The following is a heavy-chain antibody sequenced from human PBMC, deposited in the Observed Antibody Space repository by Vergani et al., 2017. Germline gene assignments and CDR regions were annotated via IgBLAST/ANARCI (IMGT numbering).Heavy chain of an antibody. J-gene: IGHJ6*03. V-gene: IGHV1-2*02. D-gene: IGHD2-15*01. Sequence: QVQLVQSGAEVKKPGASVKVSCKASGYTFTGYYMHWVRQAPGQGLEWMGWINPNSGGTNYAQKFQGRVTMTRDTSISTAYMELSRLRSDDTAVDYGARPDMGGALHYYNMDGGGKGTTVTVSS. CDR1: GYTFTGYY. CDR3: ARPDMGGALHYYNMDG. CDR2: INPNSGGT.